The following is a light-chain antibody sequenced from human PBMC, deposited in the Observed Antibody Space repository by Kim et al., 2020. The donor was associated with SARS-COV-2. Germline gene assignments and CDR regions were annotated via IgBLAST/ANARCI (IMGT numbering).Light chain of an antibody. Sequence: VPPGDRAPLPCRASQSISSHVAWFQQKRGQAPRLLIYDASTRAPGIPARFSGSGSGTDFTLTISSLQSEDFAAYYCQQYHDRPEAFGGGTKVDIK. J-gene: IGKJ4*01. CDR2: DAS. V-gene: IGKV3D-15*01. CDR1: QSISSH. CDR3: QQYHDRPEA.